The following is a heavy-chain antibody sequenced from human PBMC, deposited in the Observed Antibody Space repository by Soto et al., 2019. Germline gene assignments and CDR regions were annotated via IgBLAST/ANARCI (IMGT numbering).Heavy chain of an antibody. CDR3: ARVTTIHTFDI. J-gene: IGHJ3*02. CDR2: IYRGGST. V-gene: IGHV3-66*01. CDR1: GFTVSSNY. Sequence: GGSLRLSCAASGFTVSSNYMSWVRQAPGKGLEWVSIIYRGGSTHYADSVKGRFTISRDNSKNTLSLQMNSLRAEDTAVYYCARVTTIHTFDIWGQGTMVTVSS. D-gene: IGHD4-17*01.